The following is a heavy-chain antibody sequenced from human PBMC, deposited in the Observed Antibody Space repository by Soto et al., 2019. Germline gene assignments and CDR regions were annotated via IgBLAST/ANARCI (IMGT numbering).Heavy chain of an antibody. CDR1: GFTFDDFA. J-gene: IGHJ4*02. D-gene: IGHD3-3*01. CDR2: ISWNSGNI. CDR3: AKGAVTSFFGYFDY. V-gene: IGHV3-9*01. Sequence: EVHLVESGGGLVQPGRSLRLSCAASGFTFDDFAMHWVRQVPGKGLEWDSSISWNSGNIVYADSVKGRFTFSRDSAKNSLYSQMTSLRTEDTALYYCAKGAVTSFFGYFDYWGQGTLVSVSS.